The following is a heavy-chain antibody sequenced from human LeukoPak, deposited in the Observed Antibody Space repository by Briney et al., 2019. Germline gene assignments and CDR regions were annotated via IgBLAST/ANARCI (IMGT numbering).Heavy chain of an antibody. V-gene: IGHV1-69*13. D-gene: IGHD4-23*01. CDR3: ARGLVTPPRYYYYYMDV. J-gene: IGHJ6*03. CDR1: GGTFSSYA. CDR2: IIPIFGTA. Sequence: SVKVSCKASGGTFSSYAISWVRRAPGQGLEWMGGIIPIFGTANYAQKFQGRVTITADESTSTAYMELSSLRSEDTAVYYCARGLVTPPRYYYYYMDVWGKGTTVTISS.